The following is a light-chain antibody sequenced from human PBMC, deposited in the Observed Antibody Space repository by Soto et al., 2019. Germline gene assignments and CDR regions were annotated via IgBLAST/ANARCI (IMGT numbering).Light chain of an antibody. Sequence: DIPLTQSPSFLSASVGDRVTITCRASQGISSYLAWYQQKPGKAPKVLISAASTLQVGVPSRFSGSGSGTEFTLTISSLQPEDFATYYCQQLNSYPLTFGQGTKVEIK. CDR2: AAS. J-gene: IGKJ1*01. V-gene: IGKV1-9*01. CDR3: QQLNSYPLT. CDR1: QGISSY.